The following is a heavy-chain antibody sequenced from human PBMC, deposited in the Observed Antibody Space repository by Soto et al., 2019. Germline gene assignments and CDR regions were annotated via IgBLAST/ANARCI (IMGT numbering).Heavy chain of an antibody. CDR2: ISGSGGST. Sequence: EVQLLESGGDLVQPGGSLRLSCAASGFTFSSYAMSWVRQAPGKGLEWVSAISGSGGSTYYADSVKGRFTISRDNSKNTLYLQMNSLRAEDTAVYYCAKDGDTAMVTMRLNYYYYGMDVWGQGTTVTVSS. J-gene: IGHJ6*02. CDR1: GFTFSSYA. CDR3: AKDGDTAMVTMRLNYYYYGMDV. V-gene: IGHV3-23*01. D-gene: IGHD5-18*01.